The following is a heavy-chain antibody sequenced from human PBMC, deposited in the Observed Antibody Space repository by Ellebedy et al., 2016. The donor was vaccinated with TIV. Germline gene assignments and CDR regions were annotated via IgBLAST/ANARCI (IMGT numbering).Heavy chain of an antibody. CDR2: ISAYNGNT. Sequence: AASVKVSCKASGYTFTSYGISWVRQAPGQGLEWIGWISAYNGNTNFAQKLQGRVTMTTETSTSTAYMELSSLRSEDTAVYYCSRDGSSEVSEYYWGQGTLDTASS. CDR1: GYTFTSYG. V-gene: IGHV1-18*01. J-gene: IGHJ4*02. D-gene: IGHD1-26*01. CDR3: SRDGSSEVSEYY.